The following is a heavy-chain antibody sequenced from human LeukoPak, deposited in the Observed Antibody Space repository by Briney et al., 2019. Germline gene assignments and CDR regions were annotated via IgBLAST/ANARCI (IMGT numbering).Heavy chain of an antibody. V-gene: IGHV3-23*01. J-gene: IGHJ4*02. D-gene: IGHD6-6*01. CDR3: AGGTIAARSFFDS. CDR2: ISGSGTST. CDR1: GFTFSTYA. Sequence: GGSLRLSCAASGFTFSTYAMSWVRQAPGKGLEWVSSISGSGTSTYSADSVKGRFTISRDNSKNTLYLHMYSLRADDTAVYYCAGGTIAARSFFDSWGQGTLVTVSS.